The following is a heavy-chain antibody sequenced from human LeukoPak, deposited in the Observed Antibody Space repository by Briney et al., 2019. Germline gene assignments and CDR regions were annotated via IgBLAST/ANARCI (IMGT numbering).Heavy chain of an antibody. CDR1: GDSVSSNSAA. CDR2: TYFRSKLYN. Sequence: SQTLSLTCAVSGDSVSSNSAAWSWIRQSPSRGLEWLGRTYFRSKLYNDYAVSVQSRITIKADTSKNQFSLQLNSVTPEDTAVYYCAKGYYGMDVWGQGTTVTVSS. V-gene: IGHV6-1*01. J-gene: IGHJ6*02. CDR3: AKGYYGMDV.